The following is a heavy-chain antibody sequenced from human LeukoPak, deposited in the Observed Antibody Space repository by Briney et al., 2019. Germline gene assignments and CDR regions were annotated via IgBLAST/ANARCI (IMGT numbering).Heavy chain of an antibody. J-gene: IGHJ4*02. D-gene: IGHD4-17*01. CDR1: GFTFSSYG. CDR2: ISYDGSNK. CDR3: AKDTTTVTASY. Sequence: GGSLRLSCAASGFTFSSYGMHWVRQAPGKGLERVAVISYDGSNKYYADSVKGRFTISRDNSKNTLYLQMNSLRAEDTAVYYCAKDTTTVTASYWGQGTLVTVSS. V-gene: IGHV3-30*18.